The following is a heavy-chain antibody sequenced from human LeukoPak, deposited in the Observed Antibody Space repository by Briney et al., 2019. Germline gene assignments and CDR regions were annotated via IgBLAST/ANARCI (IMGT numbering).Heavy chain of an antibody. D-gene: IGHD6-13*01. CDR1: GGSISGYY. CDR3: ARWKYSSNSRPFDY. J-gene: IGHJ4*02. V-gene: IGHV4-59*01. Sequence: SSETLSLTCTVSGGSISGYYWNRIRQPPGKGLEWIGYIYYNGNTNYDPSLKSRVTISVDTSKNQFSLKLNSVTAADTALYYCARWKYSSNSRPFDYWGQGTLVTVSS. CDR2: IYYNGNT.